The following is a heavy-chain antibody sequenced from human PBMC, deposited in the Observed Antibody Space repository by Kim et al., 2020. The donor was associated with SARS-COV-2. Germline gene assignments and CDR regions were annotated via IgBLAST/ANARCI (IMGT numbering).Heavy chain of an antibody. J-gene: IGHJ6*03. V-gene: IGHV3-23*01. Sequence: GGSLRLSCAASGFTFSSYAMSWVRQAPGKGLEWVSAISGSGGSTYYADSVKGRFTISRDNSKNTLYLQMNSLRAEDTAVYYCAKRTSSGAPNYYYYMDVWGKGTTVTVSS. CDR1: GFTFSSYA. CDR3: AKRTSSGAPNYYYYMDV. CDR2: ISGSGGST.